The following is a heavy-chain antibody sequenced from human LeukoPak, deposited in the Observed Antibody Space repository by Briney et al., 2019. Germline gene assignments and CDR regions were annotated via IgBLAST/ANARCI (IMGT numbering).Heavy chain of an antibody. D-gene: IGHD6-19*01. Sequence: PGGSLRLSCAASGFTFSDHYMDWVRQAPGKGLEWVGRTSNKANSYTTEYAAYVKGRFTISRDESKNSLYLQMNSLKTEDRAVYYCASGAVAGRFDYWGQGTLVTVSS. CDR3: ASGAVAGRFDY. V-gene: IGHV3-72*01. J-gene: IGHJ4*02. CDR1: GFTFSDHY. CDR2: TSNKANSYTT.